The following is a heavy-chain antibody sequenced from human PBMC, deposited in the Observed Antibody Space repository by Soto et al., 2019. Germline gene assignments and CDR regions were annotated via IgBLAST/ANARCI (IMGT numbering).Heavy chain of an antibody. D-gene: IGHD3-16*01. CDR1: GYTFTCYD. V-gene: IGHV1-8*01. Sequence: QVQLVQSGAEVNKPGASVKVSCKASGYTFTCYDIHWLRQSTVQGPEWMGWMNPNSGNTGYAQKFHGRVTITRHTYISTAYMELSSLISVDTAVYYCARRAPCVGGWFVTWVQGPLLTASS. CDR2: MNPNSGNT. J-gene: IGHJ5*02. CDR3: ARRAPCVGGWFVT.